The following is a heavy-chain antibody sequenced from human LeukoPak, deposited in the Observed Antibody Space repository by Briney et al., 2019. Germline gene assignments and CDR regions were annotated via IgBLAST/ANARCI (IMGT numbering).Heavy chain of an antibody. D-gene: IGHD6-13*01. CDR1: GYSFTSYW. Sequence: GESLKISCRGSGYSFTSYWIGWVRQMPGKSLEWMGIIYPGDSDTRYSPSFQGQVTISADKSISTAYLQWSSLKASDTAMYYCARQSSSWFPNYFDYWGQGTLVTVSS. CDR3: ARQSSSWFPNYFDY. V-gene: IGHV5-51*01. J-gene: IGHJ4*02. CDR2: IYPGDSDT.